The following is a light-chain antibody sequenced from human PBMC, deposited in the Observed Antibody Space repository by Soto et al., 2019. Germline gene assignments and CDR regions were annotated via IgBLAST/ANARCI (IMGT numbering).Light chain of an antibody. CDR1: QSISSW. CDR2: KAS. V-gene: IGKV1-5*03. J-gene: IGKJ1*01. Sequence: DIQMTQSPSTLSASVGDRVTITCRASQSISSWLAWYQQKPGKAPKLLIYKASSLGSGVPSRFSGSGSGTEFTLTISSLQPDDFAIYYCQQYNSYSTFGQGTKVEIK. CDR3: QQYNSYST.